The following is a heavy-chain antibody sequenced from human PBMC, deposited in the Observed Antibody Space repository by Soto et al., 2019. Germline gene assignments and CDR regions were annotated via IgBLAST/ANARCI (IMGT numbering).Heavy chain of an antibody. CDR3: AREQLPEHPTYYDFWFDP. J-gene: IGHJ5*02. Sequence: SETLSLTCTVSGGSISSGDYYWSWIRQPPGKSQERIGYIYYSGSTYYNPSLKSRVTISVDTSKNHFSLKLSSVTAADTAVYYCAREQLPEHPTYYDFWFDPWGQGTLVTVSS. V-gene: IGHV4-30-4*01. CDR1: GGSISSGDYY. D-gene: IGHD3-3*01. CDR2: IYYSGST.